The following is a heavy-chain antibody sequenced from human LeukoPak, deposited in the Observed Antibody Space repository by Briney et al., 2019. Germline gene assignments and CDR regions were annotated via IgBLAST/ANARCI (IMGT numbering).Heavy chain of an antibody. D-gene: IGHD1-20*01. CDR3: ARVLYNWNDCLDY. CDR2: IDSGGSTT. J-gene: IGHJ4*02. V-gene: IGHV3-74*01. CDR1: GFTFSDYY. Sequence: GRSLRLSCAASGFTFSDYYMSWIRQAPGKGLERVSRIDSGGSTTSYADSVKGRFTISRDNAKNTLYLQMNSLRAEDTAVYYCARVLYNWNDCLDYWGQGTLVTVSS.